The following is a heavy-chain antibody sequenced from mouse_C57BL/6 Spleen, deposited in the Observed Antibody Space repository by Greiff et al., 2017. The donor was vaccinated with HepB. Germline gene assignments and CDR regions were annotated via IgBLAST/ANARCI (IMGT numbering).Heavy chain of an antibody. CDR2: IYPGSGNT. Sequence: QVQLQQSGAELVRPGASVKLSCKASGYTFTDYYINWVKQRPGQGLEWIARIYPGSGNTYYNEKFKGKATLTAEKSSSTAYMQLSSLTSEDSAVYFCARDSGYGSSYGWYFDVWGTGTTVTVSS. CDR1: GYTFTDYY. V-gene: IGHV1-76*01. J-gene: IGHJ1*03. CDR3: ARDSGYGSSYGWYFDV. D-gene: IGHD1-1*01.